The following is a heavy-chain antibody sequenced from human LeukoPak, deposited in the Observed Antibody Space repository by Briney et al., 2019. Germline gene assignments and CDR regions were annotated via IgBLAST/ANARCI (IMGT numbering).Heavy chain of an antibody. D-gene: IGHD6-13*01. Sequence: PGGSLRLSCAASGFTFSSYAMSWVRQAPGKGLEWVSAISGSGGSTYYADSVKGRFTISRDNSKNTLYLQMNSLRAEDTAVYYCAKDRKENLFMESSSWHDAFDIWGQGTMVTVSS. V-gene: IGHV3-23*01. CDR1: GFTFSSYA. CDR2: ISGSGGST. CDR3: AKDRKENLFMESSSWHDAFDI. J-gene: IGHJ3*02.